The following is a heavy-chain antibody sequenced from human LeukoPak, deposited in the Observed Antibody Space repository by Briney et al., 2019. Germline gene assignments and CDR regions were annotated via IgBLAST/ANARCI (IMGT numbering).Heavy chain of an antibody. CDR2: ISGSGDRI. CDR1: GFTFSSYG. CDR3: AKDQGSSGWYLPVN. J-gene: IGHJ4*02. Sequence: GGSLRLSCAASGFTFSSYGMDWVRRAPGKGLEWVSGISGSGDRIFYADSVKGRFTISRDNSKNTLYLQMNSLRAEDTAVYHCAKDQGSSGWYLPVNWGQGTLVTVSS. D-gene: IGHD6-19*01. V-gene: IGHV3-23*01.